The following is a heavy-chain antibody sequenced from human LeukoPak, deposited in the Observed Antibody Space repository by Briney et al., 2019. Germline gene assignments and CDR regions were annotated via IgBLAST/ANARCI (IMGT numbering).Heavy chain of an antibody. CDR1: GFTFSSHG. CDR2: ISGSGGST. CDR3: AKCRGWDSSGWPIDC. V-gene: IGHV3-23*01. D-gene: IGHD6-19*01. J-gene: IGHJ4*02. Sequence: GGSLRLSCAASGFTFSSHGMSWVRQAPGKGPEWFSIISGSGGSTHYADSVKGRFIISRDNSKNTLYLQMNSLRAEDTAVYYCAKCRGWDSSGWPIDCWGQGTLVTVSS.